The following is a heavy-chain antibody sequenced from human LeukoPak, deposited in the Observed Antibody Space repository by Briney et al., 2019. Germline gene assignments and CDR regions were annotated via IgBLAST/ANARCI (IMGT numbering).Heavy chain of an antibody. Sequence: GGSLRLSCAASGFTFSSYAMTWVRQAPGKGLEWVSVFSGTGGNTYYADSVKGRFTISRDKSKNTLYLQMNSLRDEDTAVYFCARDLYYESSGYYYAFEIWGQGTMVTVSS. CDR2: FSGTGGNT. V-gene: IGHV3-23*01. D-gene: IGHD3-22*01. CDR3: ARDLYYESSGYYYAFEI. CDR1: GFTFSSYA. J-gene: IGHJ3*02.